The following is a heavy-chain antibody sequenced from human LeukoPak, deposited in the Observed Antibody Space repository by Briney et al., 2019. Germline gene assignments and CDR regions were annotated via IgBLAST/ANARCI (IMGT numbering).Heavy chain of an antibody. CDR2: ISAHNGNT. CDR1: GYTFTSYG. J-gene: IGHJ4*02. CDR3: ARVGGSYQGRPFDY. V-gene: IGHV1-18*01. D-gene: IGHD1-26*01. Sequence: GAPGKVSCKASGYTFTSYGISWVRQAPGHGLEWMGWISAHNGNTNYAQKLQGRVTMTTDTSTSTAYMELRSLRSDDTAVYYCARVGGSYQGRPFDYWGQGTLVTVSS.